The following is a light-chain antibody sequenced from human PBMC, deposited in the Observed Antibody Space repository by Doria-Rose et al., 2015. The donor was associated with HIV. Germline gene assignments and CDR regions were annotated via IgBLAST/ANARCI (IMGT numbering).Light chain of an antibody. Sequence: SCTGSTSNIGAHFDVHWYQQHPGTVPKLLIYTNVHRPSGVPDRFSGSRSGTSASLAISGLQSEDEADYYCQSYDLRLSDWVFGGGTKLTIL. CDR2: TNV. CDR1: TSNIGAHFD. CDR3: QSYDLRLSDWV. V-gene: IGLV1-40*01. J-gene: IGLJ3*02.